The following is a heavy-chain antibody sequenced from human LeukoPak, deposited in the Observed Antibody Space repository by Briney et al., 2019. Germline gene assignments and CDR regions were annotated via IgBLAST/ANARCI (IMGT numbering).Heavy chain of an antibody. J-gene: IGHJ4*02. D-gene: IGHD4-23*01. CDR2: IYYSGST. V-gene: IGHV4-39*01. Sequence: LETLSLTCTVSGGSISSSSYYWGWIRQPPGKGLEWIGSIYYSGSTYYNPSLKSRVTISVDTSKNQFSLKLSSVTAADTAVYYCARWYPLDYWGQGTLVTVSS. CDR3: ARWYPLDY. CDR1: GGSISSSSYY.